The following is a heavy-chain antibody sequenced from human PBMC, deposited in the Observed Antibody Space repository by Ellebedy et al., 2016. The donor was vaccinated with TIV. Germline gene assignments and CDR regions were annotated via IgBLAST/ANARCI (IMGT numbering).Heavy chain of an antibody. J-gene: IGHJ4*02. CDR2: IDPSDSYT. CDR3: ARHEGPYSSSSPDY. CDR1: GYSFTSYW. D-gene: IGHD1-26*01. Sequence: KVSCKGSGYSFTSYWITWVRQMPGKGLEWMGTIDPSDSYTNYSPSFQGHVTIPSDKSISTAYLQWSSLRASDTAMYYCARHEGPYSSSSPDYWGQGTLVNVSS. V-gene: IGHV5-10-1*01.